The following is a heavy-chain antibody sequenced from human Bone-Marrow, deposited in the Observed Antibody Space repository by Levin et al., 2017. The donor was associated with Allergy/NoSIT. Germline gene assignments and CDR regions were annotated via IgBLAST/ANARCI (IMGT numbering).Heavy chain of an antibody. CDR1: GDSISSGGYY. J-gene: IGHJ4*02. CDR2: IYYSGNT. D-gene: IGHD5-12*01. V-gene: IGHV4-31*03. Sequence: SETLSLTCTVSGDSISSGGYYWSWIRQHPGKGLEWIGYIYYSGNTYYYPSLKGRLSISVVTSKNQFSLRLNSVTAADTAVYFCARYNGYDFDYWGQGTLVTVSS. CDR3: ARYNGYDFDY.